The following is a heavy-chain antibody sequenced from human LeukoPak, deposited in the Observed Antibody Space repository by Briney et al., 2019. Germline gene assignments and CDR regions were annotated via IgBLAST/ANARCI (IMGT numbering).Heavy chain of an antibody. CDR3: AKDSCSSTSCYVEY. D-gene: IGHD2-2*01. CDR2: ISGDGGST. V-gene: IGHV3-43*02. Sequence: GQSLRPSCAASGFTFDDYAMHWVRQAPGKGLEWVSLISGDGGSTYYADSVKGRFTVSRDNSKNSLYVQMNSLRTEDTALYYCAKDSCSSTSCYVEYWGQGTLVTVS. J-gene: IGHJ4*02. CDR1: GFTFDDYA.